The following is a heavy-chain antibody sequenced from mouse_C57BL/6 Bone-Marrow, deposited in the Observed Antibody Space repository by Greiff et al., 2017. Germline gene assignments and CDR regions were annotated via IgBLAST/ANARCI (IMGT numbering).Heavy chain of an antibody. V-gene: IGHV1-85*01. CDR3: AGLEFDGSGGDWYFDV. Sequence: QVQLKESGPELVKPGASVKLSCKASGYTFTSYDINWVKQRPGQGLEWIGWIYPRDGSTKYNEKFKGKATLTVDTSSSTAYMELHSLTSEDSAVYFCAGLEFDGSGGDWYFDVWGTGTTVTVSS. CDR2: IYPRDGST. D-gene: IGHD1-1*01. CDR1: GYTFTSYD. J-gene: IGHJ1*03.